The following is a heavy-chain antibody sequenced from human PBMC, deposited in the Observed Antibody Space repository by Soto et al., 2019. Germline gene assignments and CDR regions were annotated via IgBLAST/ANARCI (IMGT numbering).Heavy chain of an antibody. D-gene: IGHD2-15*01. CDR3: ARDGAPRYCSRSSCHPVGAY. Sequence: GGSLRLSCAASGFTFSSYAMHWVRQAPGKGLEWVAVISYDGSHKYYADSVKGRFTISRDNSNNMLYLQMDSLTTEDTAVYYCARDGAPRYCSRSSCHPVGAYWGQGTLVTVSS. J-gene: IGHJ4*02. CDR1: GFTFSSYA. CDR2: ISYDGSHK. V-gene: IGHV3-30*04.